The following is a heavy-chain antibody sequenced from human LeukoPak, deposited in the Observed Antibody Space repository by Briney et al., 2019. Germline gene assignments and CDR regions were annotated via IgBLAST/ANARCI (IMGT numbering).Heavy chain of an antibody. CDR2: IYYSGST. CDR1: GGSISSGGYY. V-gene: IGHV4-61*08. CDR3: ARHQVTSWPKYGMDV. J-gene: IGHJ6*02. D-gene: IGHD2-21*02. Sequence: PSETLSLTCTVSGGSISSGGYYWSWIRQHPGKGLEWIGYIYYSGSTNYNPSLKTRVTIPVDTSKNQFSLKLSSVTAADTAVYYCARHQVTSWPKYGMDVWGQGTTVTVSS.